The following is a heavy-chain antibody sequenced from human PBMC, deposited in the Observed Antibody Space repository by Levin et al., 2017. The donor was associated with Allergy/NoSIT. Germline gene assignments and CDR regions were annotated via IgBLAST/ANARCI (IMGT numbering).Heavy chain of an antibody. Sequence: PSETLSLTCTVSGGSISSSSYYWGWIRQPPGKGLEWIGSIYYSGSTYYNPSLKSRVTISVDTSKNQFSLKLSSVTAADTAVYYCARQGRVVYDILTGYAGDYMDVWGKGTTVTVSS. D-gene: IGHD3-9*01. CDR2: IYYSGST. CDR3: ARQGRVVYDILTGYAGDYMDV. J-gene: IGHJ6*03. V-gene: IGHV4-39*01. CDR1: GGSISSSSYY.